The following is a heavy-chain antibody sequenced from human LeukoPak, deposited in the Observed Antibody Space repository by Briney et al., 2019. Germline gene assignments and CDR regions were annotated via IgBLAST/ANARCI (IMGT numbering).Heavy chain of an antibody. Sequence: GGSLRLSCAASGFTFSSYSMNWVRQAPGKGLEWVSSISSSSSYIYYADSVKGRLTISRDNAKNSLYLQMNSLRAKDTAVYYCARGSGSGYDYDYWGQGTLVTVSS. V-gene: IGHV3-21*01. CDR1: GFTFSSYS. J-gene: IGHJ4*02. CDR3: ARGSGSGYDYDY. D-gene: IGHD5-12*01. CDR2: ISSSSSYI.